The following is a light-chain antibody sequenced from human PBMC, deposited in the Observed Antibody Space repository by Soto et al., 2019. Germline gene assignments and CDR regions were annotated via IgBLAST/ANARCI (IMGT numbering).Light chain of an antibody. J-gene: IGKJ4*01. CDR2: AAS. CDR3: QQGNSFSLT. Sequence: DIQMTQSPSSVSASVGDRVTITCRASQDISSWLAWCQQKPGKAPKLLIYAASSLQIGVPSRFSGSGSGTDFTLTISSLQPEDYATYYSQQGNSFSLTFGGGTKVEIK. V-gene: IGKV1-12*01. CDR1: QDISSW.